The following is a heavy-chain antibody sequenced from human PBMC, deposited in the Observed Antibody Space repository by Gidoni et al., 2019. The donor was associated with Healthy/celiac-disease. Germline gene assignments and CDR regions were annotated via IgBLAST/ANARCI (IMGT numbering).Heavy chain of an antibody. Sequence: QVQLQESGPGLVKPSQTLSLTCTVSGGSISSGGYYWSWIRQRPGKGLEWIGYIYYSGITYYIPALKSRVTISVYTSKNQFSLKLISVTAADTAVYYCASGGDDRNDFDYWGQGTLVTVSS. CDR1: GGSISSGGYY. V-gene: IGHV4-31*03. J-gene: IGHJ4*02. CDR3: ASGGDDRNDFDY. CDR2: IYYSGIT. D-gene: IGHD2-21*02.